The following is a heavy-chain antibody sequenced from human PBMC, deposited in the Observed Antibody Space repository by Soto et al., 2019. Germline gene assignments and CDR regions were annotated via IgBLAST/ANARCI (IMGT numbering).Heavy chain of an antibody. Sequence: GSGPTLVNPTQTLTLTCTFSGFSLSTSGMCVSWIRQPPGKALEWLALIDWDDDKYYSTSLKTRLTISKDTSKNQVVLTMTNMDPVDTVTYYCARNYYGSGSYPFDYWGQGTLVTVSS. V-gene: IGHV2-70*01. CDR2: IDWDDDK. J-gene: IGHJ4*02. D-gene: IGHD3-10*01. CDR1: GFSLSTSGMC. CDR3: ARNYYGSGSYPFDY.